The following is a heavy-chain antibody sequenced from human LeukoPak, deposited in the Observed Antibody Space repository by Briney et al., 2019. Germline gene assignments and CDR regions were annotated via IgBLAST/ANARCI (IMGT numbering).Heavy chain of an antibody. CDR2: IYYSGST. Sequence: SETLSLTCTVSGGSISSYYWSWIRQPPGKGLEWIGYIYYSGSTNYNPFLKSRVTISVDTSKNQFSLKLSSVTAADTAVYYCARQGIAAAGFDYWGQGTLVTVSS. CDR3: ARQGIAAAGFDY. V-gene: IGHV4-59*08. J-gene: IGHJ4*02. CDR1: GGSISSYY. D-gene: IGHD6-13*01.